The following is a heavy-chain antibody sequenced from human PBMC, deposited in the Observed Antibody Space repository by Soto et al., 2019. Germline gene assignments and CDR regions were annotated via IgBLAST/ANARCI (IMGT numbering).Heavy chain of an antibody. Sequence: VQLVESGGGVVQPGRSLRLSCAASGFTFSSYGMHWVRQAPGKGLEWVAVISYDGSNKYYADSVKGRFTISRDNSKNTLYLQMNSLRAEDTAVYYCAKDLFVKVWLLPPDYWGQGTLVTVSS. J-gene: IGHJ4*02. D-gene: IGHD3-22*01. CDR3: AKDLFVKVWLLPPDY. CDR2: ISYDGSNK. CDR1: GFTFSSYG. V-gene: IGHV3-30*18.